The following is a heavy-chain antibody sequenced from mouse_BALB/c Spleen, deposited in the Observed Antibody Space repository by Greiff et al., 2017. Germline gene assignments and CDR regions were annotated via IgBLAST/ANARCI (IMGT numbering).Heavy chain of an antibody. D-gene: IGHD1-1*01. Sequence: VQLQQSGPELVKPGASVKISCKASGYAFSSSWMNWVKQRPGQGLEWIGRIYPGDGDTNYNGKFKGKATLTADKSSSTAYMQLSSLTSVDSAVYFCARWDYYGSSYGFAYWGQGTLVTVSA. CDR3: ARWDYYGSSYGFAY. V-gene: IGHV1-82*01. CDR1: GYAFSSSW. CDR2: IYPGDGDT. J-gene: IGHJ3*01.